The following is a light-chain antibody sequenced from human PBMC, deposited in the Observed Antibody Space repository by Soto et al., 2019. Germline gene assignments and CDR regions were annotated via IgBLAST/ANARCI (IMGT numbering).Light chain of an antibody. CDR3: HQYGSSPLT. Sequence: EIVLTQSPGTLSLSPGERATLSCRASQSVSSSYLAWYQQKPGQAPSLLIYGASSRATGIPDRFSGSGSGTDFTLTISRLEPEDCAVYYCHQYGSSPLTFGGGSKVEIK. V-gene: IGKV3-20*01. CDR2: GAS. CDR1: QSVSSSY. J-gene: IGKJ4*01.